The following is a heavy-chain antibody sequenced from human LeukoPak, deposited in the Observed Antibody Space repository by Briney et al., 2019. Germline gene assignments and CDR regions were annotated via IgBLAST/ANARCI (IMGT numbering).Heavy chain of an antibody. D-gene: IGHD3-10*01. J-gene: IGHJ4*02. CDR1: GYTFTSYD. CDR3: ARSRFGGFGDQGDY. CDR2: MNPNSGNT. Sequence: GESLKISCKASGYTFTSYDINWVRQATGQGLEWMGWMNPNSGNTGYAQKFQGRVTMTRNTSISTAYMELSSLRSEDTAVYYCARSRFGGFGDQGDYWGQGTLVTVSS. V-gene: IGHV1-8*01.